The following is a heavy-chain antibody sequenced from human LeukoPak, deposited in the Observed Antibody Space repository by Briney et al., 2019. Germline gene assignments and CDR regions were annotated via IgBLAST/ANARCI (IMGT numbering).Heavy chain of an antibody. Sequence: GGSLRLSCVVSGFSFSSYGMHWVRQAPGKGLEWVAVISDDGSSKYYADSVKGRFTISRDNSKNTLYLQMNRLRAEHTALYYSAKDVKYNWDYIDYWGQGAQATVSS. V-gene: IGHV3-30*18. CDR2: ISDDGSSK. J-gene: IGHJ4*02. CDR1: GFSFSSYG. CDR3: AKDVKYNWDYIDY. D-gene: IGHD1-20*01.